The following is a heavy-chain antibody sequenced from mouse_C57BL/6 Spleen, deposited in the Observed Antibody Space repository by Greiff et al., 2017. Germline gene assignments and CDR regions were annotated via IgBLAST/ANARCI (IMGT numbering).Heavy chain of an antibody. CDR1: GFTFSSYT. D-gene: IGHD4-1*01. Sequence: DVMLVESGGGLVKPGGSLKLSCAASGFTFSSYTMSRVRQTPEKRLEWVATISGGGGNTYYPDSVKGRFTISRDNAKNTLYLQMSSLRSEDTALYYCARQGTGWYFDVWGTGTTVTVSS. V-gene: IGHV5-9*01. CDR2: ISGGGGNT. CDR3: ARQGTGWYFDV. J-gene: IGHJ1*03.